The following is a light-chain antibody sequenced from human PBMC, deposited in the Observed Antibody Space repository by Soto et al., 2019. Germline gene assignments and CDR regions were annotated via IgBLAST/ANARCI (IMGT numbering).Light chain of an antibody. Sequence: QSVLTQPPSVSGAPGQRVTISCTGSSSNIGAGYDVHWYQQLPGTAPKLLIYGNSNRPSRVPDRFSGSKSGTSASLAITGLRAEDEAEYYCQSYDSSLSAYVFGTGTKVPVL. CDR1: SSNIGAGYD. J-gene: IGLJ1*01. CDR2: GNS. CDR3: QSYDSSLSAYV. V-gene: IGLV1-40*01.